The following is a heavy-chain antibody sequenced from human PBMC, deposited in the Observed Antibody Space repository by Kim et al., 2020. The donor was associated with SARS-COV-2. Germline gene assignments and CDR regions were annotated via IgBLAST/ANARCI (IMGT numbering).Heavy chain of an antibody. V-gene: IGHV3-23*01. J-gene: IGHJ4*02. CDR2: ISGSGGST. CDR1: GFTFSSYA. D-gene: IGHD3-9*01. Sequence: GGSLRLSCAASGFTFSSYAMSWVRQAPGKGLEWVSAISGSGGSTYYADSVKGRFTISRDNSKNTLYLQMNSLRAEDTAVYYCAKDTPLYYDILTGYYTKYYFDHWGQGTLVTVSS. CDR3: AKDTPLYYDILTGYYTKYYFDH.